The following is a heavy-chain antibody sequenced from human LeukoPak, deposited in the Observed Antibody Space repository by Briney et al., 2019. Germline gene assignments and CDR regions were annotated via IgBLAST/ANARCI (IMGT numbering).Heavy chain of an antibody. CDR2: IIPIFGTA. Sequence: SVKVSCKASGGTFSSYAISWVRQAPGQGLEWMGGIIPIFGTANYAQKFQGRVTITADESTSTAYMELSSLRSEDTAVYYCAAPRAIAAADYYFDYWGQGTLVTVSS. D-gene: IGHD6-13*01. V-gene: IGHV1-69*13. CDR3: AAPRAIAAADYYFDY. J-gene: IGHJ4*02. CDR1: GGTFSSYA.